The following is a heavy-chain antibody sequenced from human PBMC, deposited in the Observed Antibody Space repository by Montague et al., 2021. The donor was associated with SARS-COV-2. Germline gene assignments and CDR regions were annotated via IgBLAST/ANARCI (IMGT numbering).Heavy chain of an antibody. V-gene: IGHV4-39*01. CDR3: ARLGFVELWLNLGWFDP. CDR2: YCRKKN. J-gene: IGHJ5*02. Sequence: YCRKKNNYNPSLKSRVTMPVDTSKNQFSLELRSVTAADTAVYYCARLGFVELWLNLGWFDPWGQGTLVTVSS. D-gene: IGHD3-16*02.